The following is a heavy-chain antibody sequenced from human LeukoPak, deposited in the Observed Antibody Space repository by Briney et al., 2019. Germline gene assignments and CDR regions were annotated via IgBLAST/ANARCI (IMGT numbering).Heavy chain of an antibody. CDR2: ISSSSSYI. CDR3: ARDPRLEISGMVIDMLDY. J-gene: IGHJ4*02. Sequence: GGSLRLSCAASGFTFSSHSMNWDRQAPGKGLEWVSYISSSSSYIYYADSVKGRFAISRDNAKNSLYLQMNSLRAEDTAIYYCARDPRLEISGMVIDMLDYWGQGTLVTVSS. D-gene: IGHD3-3*01. CDR1: GFTFSSHS. V-gene: IGHV3-21*01.